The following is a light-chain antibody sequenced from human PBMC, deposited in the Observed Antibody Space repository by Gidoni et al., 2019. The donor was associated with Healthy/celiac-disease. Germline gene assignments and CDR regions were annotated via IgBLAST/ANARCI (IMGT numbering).Light chain of an antibody. CDR3: QQSYSTPLT. CDR1: QSISSY. Sequence: IQMTPSPSSLSASVGDRVTITSRASQSISSYLNWYQQKPGKAPKLLLDAASSLQSVVPSRFSGRGSGTDFTLTSISLQPEDFATYYCQQSYSTPLTFGGGTKVEIK. CDR2: AAS. V-gene: IGKV1-39*01. J-gene: IGKJ4*01.